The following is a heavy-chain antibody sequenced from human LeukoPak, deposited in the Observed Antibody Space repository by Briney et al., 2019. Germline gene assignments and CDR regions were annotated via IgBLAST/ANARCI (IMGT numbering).Heavy chain of an antibody. CDR1: GFTFGSHT. V-gene: IGHV3-21*04. Sequence: GGSLRLSCAASGFTFGSHTMNWARQAPGKGLEWVSCISSSSSYIYYADSVKGRFTISRDNAKSSLYLQMNSLRAEDTAVYYCARESGYSNADYWGQGTQVTVSS. CDR3: ARESGYSNADY. CDR2: ISSSSSYI. J-gene: IGHJ4*02. D-gene: IGHD4-11*01.